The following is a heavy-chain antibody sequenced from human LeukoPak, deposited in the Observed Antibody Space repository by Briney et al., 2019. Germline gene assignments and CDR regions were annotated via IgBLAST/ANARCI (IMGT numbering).Heavy chain of an antibody. D-gene: IGHD2-15*01. CDR1: GGSISSGGYY. CDR3: AREGYCSGGTCYGWIPIDC. V-gene: IGHV4-30-2*01. CDR2: IYHSGST. J-gene: IGHJ4*02. Sequence: SQTLSLTCTVSGGSISSGGYYWSWIRQPPGKGLEWIGYIYHSGSTYYNPSLKSRVTISVGTSNNQFSLKLNSVTAADTAVYYCAREGYCSGGTCYGWIPIDCWGQGTLVTVSS.